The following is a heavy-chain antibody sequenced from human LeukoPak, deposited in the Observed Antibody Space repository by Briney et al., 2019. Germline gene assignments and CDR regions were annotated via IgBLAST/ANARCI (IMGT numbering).Heavy chain of an antibody. CDR1: GGTFCSYA. D-gene: IGHD6-19*01. CDR2: IIPILGIA. J-gene: IGHJ4*02. Sequence: SVKVSCKASGGTFCSYAISWVRQAPGQGLEWMGRIIPILGIANYAQKFQGRVTITADKSTSTAYMELSSLRSEDTAVYYCARGLIAVAGNYFDYWGQGTLVTVSS. CDR3: ARGLIAVAGNYFDY. V-gene: IGHV1-69*04.